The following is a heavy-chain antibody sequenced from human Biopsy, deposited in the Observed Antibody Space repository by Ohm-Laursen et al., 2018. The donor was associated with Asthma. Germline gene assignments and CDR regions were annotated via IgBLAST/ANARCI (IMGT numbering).Heavy chain of an antibody. Sequence: SVKVSCKVPGGTFSNFAISWVRQAPGHGLEWLGGIMTVFGTTNYAQKFQGRATITADESTSTAYMEVTSLRSEDTAIYYCARCQVGYSSGWSLLLKKIYYSGMDVWGQGTAVTVSS. CDR2: IMTVFGTT. CDR1: GGTFSNFA. D-gene: IGHD6-19*01. J-gene: IGHJ6*02. CDR3: ARCQVGYSSGWSLLLKKIYYSGMDV. V-gene: IGHV1-69*13.